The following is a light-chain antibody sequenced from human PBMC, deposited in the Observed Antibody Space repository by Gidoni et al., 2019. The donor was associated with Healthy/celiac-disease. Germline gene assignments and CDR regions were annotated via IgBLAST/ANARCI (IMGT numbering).Light chain of an antibody. Sequence: SYVLPHPPSASVAPGKTARITCGGNNIGSKSVHWYQQKPGQAPVLVIYYDSDRPSGIPERFSGSNSGNTATLTISRVEAGDEADYYCQVWDSSSDHVVFGGGTKLTVL. V-gene: IGLV3-21*04. CDR2: YDS. J-gene: IGLJ2*01. CDR1: NIGSKS. CDR3: QVWDSSSDHVV.